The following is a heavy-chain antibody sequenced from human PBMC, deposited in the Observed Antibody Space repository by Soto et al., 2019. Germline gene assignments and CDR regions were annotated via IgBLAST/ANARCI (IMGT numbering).Heavy chain of an antibody. Sequence: ASVKVSCKASGYTFTTYYMYWVRQAPGQGLEWMGIINPSGGSTSFAQKFQGRVTMTRDTSTSTVYMELISLTSEDTAVYYCASYVGLASRPSLDFWGQGPLVTVS. V-gene: IGHV1-46*01. J-gene: IGHJ4*02. CDR3: ASYVGLASRPSLDF. CDR2: INPSGGST. D-gene: IGHD6-6*01. CDR1: GYTFTTYY.